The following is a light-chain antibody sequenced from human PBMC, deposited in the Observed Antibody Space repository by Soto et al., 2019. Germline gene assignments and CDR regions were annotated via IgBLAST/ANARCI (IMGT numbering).Light chain of an antibody. CDR2: EVS. Sequence: QSVLAQPRSVSGSPGQSVTISCTGTSSGVGGYDYVSWYQIHPGKAPKLMVFEVSNRPSGVSYRFSGSKSGNTASLTISGLQAEDEADYFCSSYSISTAYLFGTGTKVTVL. V-gene: IGLV2-14*01. CDR3: SSYSISTAYL. CDR1: SSGVGGYDY. J-gene: IGLJ1*01.